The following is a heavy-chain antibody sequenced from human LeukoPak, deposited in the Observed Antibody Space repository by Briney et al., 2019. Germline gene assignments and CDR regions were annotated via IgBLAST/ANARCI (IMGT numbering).Heavy chain of an antibody. CDR2: IYYSGNT. D-gene: IGHD5-12*01. CDR3: ARRNGYDYGVDY. V-gene: IGHV4-59*08. CDR1: GGSINSYY. J-gene: IGHJ4*02. Sequence: ETVSLTCTVSGGSINSYYWSWIRQPPGKGLEWIGYIYYSGNTNYNPSLKSRVTISLDTSKNQFSLKLSSVTAADTAVYYCARRNGYDYGVDYLGQGAMLSVST.